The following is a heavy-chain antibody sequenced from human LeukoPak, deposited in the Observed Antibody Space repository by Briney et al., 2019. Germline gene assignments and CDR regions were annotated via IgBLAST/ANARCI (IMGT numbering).Heavy chain of an antibody. D-gene: IGHD6-6*01. CDR3: ARDAGRPYSSSSDVDY. V-gene: IGHV3-21*03. J-gene: IGHJ4*02. CDR2: ISSSSSYI. CDR1: GFTFSSYS. Sequence: GGSLRLSCAASGFTFSSYSMNWVRQAPGKGLEWVSSISSSSSYIYYADSVKGRFTISRDNAKNSLYLQMNSLRAEDTAVYYWARDAGRPYSSSSDVDYWGQGTLVTVSS.